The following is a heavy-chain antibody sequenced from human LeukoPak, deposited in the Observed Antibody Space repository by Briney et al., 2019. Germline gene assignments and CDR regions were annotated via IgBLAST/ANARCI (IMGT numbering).Heavy chain of an antibody. CDR2: MNPNSGNT. Sequence: GASVKVSCKASGYTFTSYDINWVRQATGQGLEWMGWMNPNSGNTGYAQKFQGRVTITRNTSISTAYMELSSLRSEDTAVYYCARGACKVRGVRYYYMDVWGKGTTVTVSS. J-gene: IGHJ6*03. D-gene: IGHD3-10*01. CDR1: GYTFTSYD. V-gene: IGHV1-8*03. CDR3: ARGACKVRGVRYYYMDV.